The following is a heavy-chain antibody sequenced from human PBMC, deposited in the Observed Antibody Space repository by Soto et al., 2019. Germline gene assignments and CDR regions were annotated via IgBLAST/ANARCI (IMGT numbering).Heavy chain of an antibody. Sequence: QVQLVQSGAEVKKPGASVMVSCRASGYSFTSYDINWVRQATGQGLEWMGWMDPKTGNTDYGQEFQGRVTMTRNTSISTAYMELSSLTSEDTAVYYCARGRGWRDYWGQGTLVTVSS. D-gene: IGHD6-19*01. J-gene: IGHJ4*02. CDR2: MDPKTGNT. CDR3: ARGRGWRDY. V-gene: IGHV1-8*01. CDR1: GYSFTSYD.